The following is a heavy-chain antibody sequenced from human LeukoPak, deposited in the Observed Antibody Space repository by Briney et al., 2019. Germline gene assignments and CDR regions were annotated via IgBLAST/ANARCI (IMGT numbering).Heavy chain of an antibody. CDR2: INHSGST. V-gene: IGHV4-34*01. Sequence: SETLSLTCAVYGGSFSGYYWSWIRQAPGKGLEWIGEINHSGSTNYNPSLKSRVTISVDTSKNQFSLKLSSVTAADTAVYYCARVRPYYHDSKRSVFDYWGQGTLVTVSS. J-gene: IGHJ4*02. CDR3: ARVRPYYHDSKRSVFDY. CDR1: GGSFSGYY. D-gene: IGHD3-22*01.